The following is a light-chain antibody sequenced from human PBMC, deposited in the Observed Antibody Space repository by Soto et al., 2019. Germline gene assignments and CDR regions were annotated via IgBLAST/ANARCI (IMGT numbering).Light chain of an antibody. V-gene: IGLV2-14*01. CDR1: SSDVGGYNY. Sequence: QSALTQPASVSGSPGQSITISCTGTSSDVGGYNYVSWYQQHPGKAPKVMIYGVSYRPSGVSNRFSGSKSGNTASLTISGLQAEDEANYYCSSSTSSSTLVVFGGGTKVTVL. CDR3: SSSTSSSTLVV. J-gene: IGLJ2*01. CDR2: GVS.